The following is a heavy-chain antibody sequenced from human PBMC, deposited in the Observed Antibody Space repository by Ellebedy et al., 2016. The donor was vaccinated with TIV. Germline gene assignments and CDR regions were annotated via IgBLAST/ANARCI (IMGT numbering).Heavy chain of an antibody. V-gene: IGHV3-30*02. CDR2: KRFDGRNE. J-gene: IGHJ4*02. CDR1: GFSFSGYG. Sequence: GESLKISCATSGFSFSGYGMHWVRQAPGKGLEWVAFKRFDGRNEYNRDSVKGRFIISRDVSKNTLYLQMNRLRAEDTAMYYCTRETNPPPGALAGTGFDCWGQGTLVIVSS. CDR3: TRETNPPPGALAGTGFDC. D-gene: IGHD6-19*01.